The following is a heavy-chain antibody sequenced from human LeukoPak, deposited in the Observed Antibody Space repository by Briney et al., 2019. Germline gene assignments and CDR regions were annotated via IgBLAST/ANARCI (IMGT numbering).Heavy chain of an antibody. CDR3: ARGGLSYYYGSSSFDY. CDR1: GGSISSGGYS. J-gene: IGHJ4*02. Sequence: SQTLSLTCAVSGGSISSGGYSWSWIRQPPGKGLEWIGYIYHSGSTYYNPSLKSRVTISVDTSKNQFSLKLNSMTAADTAVYYCARGGLSYYYGSSSFDYWGQGTLVTVSS. V-gene: IGHV4-30-2*01. D-gene: IGHD3-10*01. CDR2: IYHSGST.